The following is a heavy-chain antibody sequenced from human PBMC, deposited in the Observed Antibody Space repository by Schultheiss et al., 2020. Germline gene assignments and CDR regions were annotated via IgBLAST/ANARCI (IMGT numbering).Heavy chain of an antibody. CDR2: IFYSGST. Sequence: SETLSLTCIVSGGPISSYYWSWIRQPPGKGLELIGYIFYSGSTNYNPSLKSRVTIAVHTSKNQFSLNLSSVTAADTAVYYCVRLVAGSSGGLGYFDYWGQGAVVTVSS. D-gene: IGHD6-19*01. J-gene: IGHJ4*02. V-gene: IGHV4-59*08. CDR1: GGPISSYY. CDR3: VRLVAGSSGGLGYFDY.